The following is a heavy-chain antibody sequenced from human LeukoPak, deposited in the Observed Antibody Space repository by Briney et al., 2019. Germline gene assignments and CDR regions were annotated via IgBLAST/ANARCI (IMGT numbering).Heavy chain of an antibody. CDR2: IYSDGST. J-gene: IGHJ4*02. V-gene: IGHV3-66*01. CDR3: AKDLSVGAGLPFDY. D-gene: IGHD1-26*01. CDR1: GFTVSSNY. Sequence: GGSLRLSCAASGFTVSSNYMSWVRQAPGKGLEWVSIIYSDGSTYYADSVKGRFTISRDNSKNTLYLQMNSLRAEDTAVYYCAKDLSVGAGLPFDYWGQGTLVTVSS.